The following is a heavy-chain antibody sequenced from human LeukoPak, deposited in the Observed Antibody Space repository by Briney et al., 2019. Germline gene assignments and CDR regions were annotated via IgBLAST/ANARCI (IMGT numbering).Heavy chain of an antibody. CDR1: GGSISSSSYY. D-gene: IGHD5-24*01. CDR3: AQMATIGGDYYYYMDV. J-gene: IGHJ6*03. Sequence: SETLSLTCTVSGGSISSSSYYWGWIRQPPGKGLEWIGYIYYSGSTNYNPSLKSRVTISVDTSKNQFSLKLSSVTAADTAVYYCAQMATIGGDYYYYMDVWGKGTTVTVSS. V-gene: IGHV4-61*05. CDR2: IYYSGST.